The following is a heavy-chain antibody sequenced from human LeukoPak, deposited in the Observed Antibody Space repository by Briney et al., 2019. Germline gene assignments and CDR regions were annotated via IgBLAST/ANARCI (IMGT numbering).Heavy chain of an antibody. CDR1: GYTFTSYY. D-gene: IGHD3-22*01. J-gene: IGHJ4*02. CDR2: INPSGGST. Sequence: GASVKVSCKASGYTFTSYYMHWVRQAPGQGLEWMGIINPSGGSTSYAQKFQGRVTMTRDTSTSTVYMELSSLRSEDTAVYYCARGGGDYYDTGAYFDYWGQGTLVTVSS. V-gene: IGHV1-46*01. CDR3: ARGGGDYYDTGAYFDY.